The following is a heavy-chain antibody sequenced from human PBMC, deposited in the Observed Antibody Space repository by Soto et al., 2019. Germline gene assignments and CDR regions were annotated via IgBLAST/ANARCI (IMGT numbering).Heavy chain of an antibody. CDR3: ARDYGSSYSPRYYAMDV. CDR1: GFTLSSYW. D-gene: IGHD6-13*01. Sequence: EVQLVESGGGLVQPGGSLRLSCAASGFTLSSYWMSWVRQAPGKGLEWVANIKQDGSEKYYVDSVKGRFTISRDNAKNSLYLQMNSLRAEDTALYYCARDYGSSYSPRYYAMDVWGQGTTVTVSS. V-gene: IGHV3-7*05. CDR2: IKQDGSEK. J-gene: IGHJ6*02.